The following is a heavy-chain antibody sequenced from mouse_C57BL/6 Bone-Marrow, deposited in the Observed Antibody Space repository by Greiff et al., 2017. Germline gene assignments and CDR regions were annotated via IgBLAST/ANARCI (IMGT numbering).Heavy chain of an antibody. J-gene: IGHJ1*03. V-gene: IGHV5-16*01. CDR2: INYDGSST. Sequence: EVKLVESEGGLVQPGSSMKLSCTASGFTFSDYYMAWVRQVPEKGLEWVANINYDGSSTYYLDSLKSRFIISRDNAKNILYLQMSSLKSEDTATYYCARYYSNYQGYFDVWGTGTTVTVSS. CDR1: GFTFSDYY. CDR3: ARYYSNYQGYFDV. D-gene: IGHD2-5*01.